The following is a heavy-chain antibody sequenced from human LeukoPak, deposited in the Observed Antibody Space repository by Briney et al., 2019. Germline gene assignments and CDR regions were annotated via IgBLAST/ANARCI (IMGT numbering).Heavy chain of an antibody. CDR1: GFTFSDYY. CDR2: ISSSRSTI. J-gene: IGHJ4*02. CDR3: ARIHYDSSVYLDY. V-gene: IGHV3-11*01. Sequence: GGSLRLSCAASGFTFSDYYMSWIRQAPGKGLEWVSYISSSRSTIYYADSVKGRFTISRDNAKNSLYLQMNILRSEDTAVYYCARIHYDSSVYLDYWGQGTLVTVSS. D-gene: IGHD3-22*01.